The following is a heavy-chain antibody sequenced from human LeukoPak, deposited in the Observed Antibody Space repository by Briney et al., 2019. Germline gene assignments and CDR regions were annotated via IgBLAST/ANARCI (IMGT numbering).Heavy chain of an antibody. J-gene: IGHJ3*02. CDR2: MYTGGST. V-gene: IGHV3-53*01. Sequence: GGCLRLSCAASGFMVSRNYMSWVRQAPGKGLEWVSVMYTGGSTYYADSVKGRFTISKDNSKNTLNLQMNSLRAEDTALYYCARRISGASDAFDIWGQGTMVTVSS. CDR3: ARRISGASDAFDI. CDR1: GFMVSRNY.